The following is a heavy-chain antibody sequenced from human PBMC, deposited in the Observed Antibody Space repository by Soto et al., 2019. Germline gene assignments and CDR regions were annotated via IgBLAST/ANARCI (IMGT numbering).Heavy chain of an antibody. CDR3: ARDKVVVGGGYASKYGMDV. CDR1: GGSISSYY. V-gene: IGHV4-59*01. J-gene: IGHJ6*02. Sequence: SETLSLTCTISGGSISSYYWSWIRQPPGKGLEWIGYIYYSGSTNYNPSLKSRVTISVDTSKNQFSLKLSSVTAADTAVYYCARDKVVVGGGYASKYGMDVWGQGTTVTVSS. CDR2: IYYSGST. D-gene: IGHD5-12*01.